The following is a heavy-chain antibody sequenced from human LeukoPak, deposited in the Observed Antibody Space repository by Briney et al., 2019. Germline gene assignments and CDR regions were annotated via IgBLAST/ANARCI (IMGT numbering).Heavy chain of an antibody. CDR1: GYTFISYG. D-gene: IGHD5-12*01. CDR3: ARVDVDIVATTYFDY. CDR2: ISPYNGNT. J-gene: IGHJ4*02. Sequence: VASVKVSCKASGYTFISYGISWVRQAPGQGLEWMGWISPYNGNTNYAQKLQGRVTMTTDTSTSTAYMELRSLRSDDTAVYYCARVDVDIVATTYFDYWGQGTLVTVSS. V-gene: IGHV1-18*01.